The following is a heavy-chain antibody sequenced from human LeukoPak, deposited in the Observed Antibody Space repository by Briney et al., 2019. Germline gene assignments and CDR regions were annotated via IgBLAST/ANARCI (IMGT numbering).Heavy chain of an antibody. D-gene: IGHD3-3*01. CDR3: AKDQKYYDFWSGYYLSPYYFDY. CDR2: ISGSGGST. V-gene: IGHV3-23*01. CDR1: GFTFSSYG. Sequence: GGTLRLSCAASGFTFSSYGMSWVRQAPGKGLEWVSAISGSGGSTYYADSVRGRFTISRDNSKNTLYLQMNSLRAEDTAVYYCAKDQKYYDFWSGYYLSPYYFDYWGQGTLVTVSS. J-gene: IGHJ4*02.